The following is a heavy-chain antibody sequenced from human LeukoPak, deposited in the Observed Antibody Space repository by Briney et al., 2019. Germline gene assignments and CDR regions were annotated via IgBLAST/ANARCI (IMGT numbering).Heavy chain of an antibody. J-gene: IGHJ4*02. V-gene: IGHV1-2*02. Sequence: ASVKVSCKASGYTFTGYYMHWVRQAPGQGLEWMGWINPNSGGTNYAQKFQGRVTMTRDTSISTAYMELSGLRSDDTAVYYRARRESIAAAGTLLDYWGQGTLVTVSS. CDR3: ARRESIAAAGTLLDY. D-gene: IGHD6-13*01. CDR1: GYTFTGYY. CDR2: INPNSGGT.